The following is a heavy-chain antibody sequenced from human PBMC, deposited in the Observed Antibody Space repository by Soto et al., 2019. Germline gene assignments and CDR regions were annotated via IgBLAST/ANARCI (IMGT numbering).Heavy chain of an antibody. Sequence: QILLQESGPGLLKPSETLFLICPVSGASVNSPPYSCTSVRQSPGKGLEWIGYVRISESTKYDPSFQSRVNISLDTSKTHFSLRLTSVTAADATVYYCLAADYGGIVHYLGQGTLVSLSS. D-gene: IGHD4-17*01. CDR1: GASVNSPPYS. V-gene: IGHV4-61*03. CDR2: VRISEST. J-gene: IGHJ4*02. CDR3: LAADYGGIVHY.